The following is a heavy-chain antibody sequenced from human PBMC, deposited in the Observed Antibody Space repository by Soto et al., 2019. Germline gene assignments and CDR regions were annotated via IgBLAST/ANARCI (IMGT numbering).Heavy chain of an antibody. CDR2: IYYSGST. CDR1: GGSVSSGSYY. Sequence: PSETLSLTCTVSGGSVSSGSYYWSWIRQPPGKGLEWIGYIYYSGSTNYNPSLKSRVTISVDTPKNQFSLKLSSVTAADTAVYYCARGDNYYDSSGQFDYWGKGTLVTVSS. V-gene: IGHV4-61*01. CDR3: ARGDNYYDSSGQFDY. D-gene: IGHD3-22*01. J-gene: IGHJ4*02.